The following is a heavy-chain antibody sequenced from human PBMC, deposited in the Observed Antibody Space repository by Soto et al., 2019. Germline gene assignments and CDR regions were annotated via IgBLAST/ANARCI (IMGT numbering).Heavy chain of an antibody. CDR1: GYAFTSYD. V-gene: IGHV1-8*01. D-gene: IGHD2-2*01. CDR3: ARGILVPAADDAFDI. J-gene: IGHJ3*02. Sequence: QVQLVQSGAEVMKPGASVKVSCKASGYAFTSYDINWMRQATGQGLEWMGWMNPNSGNTGNAQKFQGRVTMIRNTSISTAYMELSSLRSEDTAVYYCARGILVPAADDAFDIWGQGTMVTVSS. CDR2: MNPNSGNT.